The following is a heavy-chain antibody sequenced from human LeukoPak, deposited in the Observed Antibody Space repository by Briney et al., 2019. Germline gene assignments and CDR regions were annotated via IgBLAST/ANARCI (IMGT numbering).Heavy chain of an antibody. CDR3: ASLLRGGFDI. V-gene: IGHV3-30*14. CDR1: GFTFSSYA. J-gene: IGHJ3*02. Sequence: GGSLRLSCAASGFTFSSYAMHWVRQAPGKGLEWVAVISYDGSNKYYADSVKGRFTISRDNSKNTPYLQMNSLRAEDTAVYYCASLLRGGFDIWGQGTTVTVSS. CDR2: ISYDGSNK.